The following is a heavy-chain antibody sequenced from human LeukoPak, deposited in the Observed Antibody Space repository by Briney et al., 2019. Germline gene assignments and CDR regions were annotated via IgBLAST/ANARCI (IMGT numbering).Heavy chain of an antibody. CDR3: PTSSGWKSNIDY. CDR2: INPNSGGT. V-gene: IGHV1-2*02. CDR1: GYNLNNYG. J-gene: IGHJ4*02. D-gene: IGHD6-19*01. Sequence: ASVKVSCKASGYNLNNYGISWVRQAPGQGLEWMGWINPNSGGTNYAQKFQGRVTMTRDTSISTAYMELSRLRSDDTAVFYCPTSSGWKSNIDYWGQGTLVTVSS.